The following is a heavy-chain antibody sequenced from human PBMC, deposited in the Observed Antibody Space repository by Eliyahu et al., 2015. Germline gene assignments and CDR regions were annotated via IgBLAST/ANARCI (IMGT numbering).Heavy chain of an antibody. J-gene: IGHJ3*02. CDR2: IIPIFGTT. V-gene: IGHV1-69*01. Sequence: QVQLVQSGAEVKKPGSSVKVSCKASGXTFSSYAINWVRQAPGQGLEWMGGIIPIFGTTNYAQKFHGRATITAFESTGTTYMELSSLRSEDTAVYYCARGADYYASGMRPLDIWGQGTTVTVSS. CDR1: GXTFSSYA. D-gene: IGHD3-10*01. CDR3: ARGADYYASGMRPLDI.